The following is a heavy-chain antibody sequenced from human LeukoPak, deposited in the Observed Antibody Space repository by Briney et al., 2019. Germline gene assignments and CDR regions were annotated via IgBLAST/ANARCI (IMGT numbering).Heavy chain of an antibody. J-gene: IGHJ5*02. CDR2: ISWNSGSI. CDR1: GFTFDDYA. Sequence: GGSLRLSCAASGFTFDDYAMHWVRQAPGKGLEWVSGISWNSGSIGYADSVKGRFTISRDNAKNSLYLQMNSLRAEDTAVYYCAKGVWGAAAGNWFDPWGQGTLVTVSS. V-gene: IGHV3-9*01. CDR3: AKGVWGAAAGNWFDP. D-gene: IGHD6-13*01.